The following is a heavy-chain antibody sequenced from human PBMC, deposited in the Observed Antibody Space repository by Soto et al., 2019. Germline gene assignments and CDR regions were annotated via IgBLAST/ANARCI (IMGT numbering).Heavy chain of an antibody. Sequence: PSETLSLTCAVWSCSGYYWSWIRQPPGKGLEWIGEINHSGSTNYNPSLKSRVTISVDTSKNQFSLKLSSVTAADTAVYYCARDRVVRGVDMFDPLGQGNLVTGS. CDR3: ARDRVVRGVDMFDP. CDR2: INHSGST. J-gene: IGHJ5*02. CDR1: SCSGYY. D-gene: IGHD3-10*01. V-gene: IGHV4-34*01.